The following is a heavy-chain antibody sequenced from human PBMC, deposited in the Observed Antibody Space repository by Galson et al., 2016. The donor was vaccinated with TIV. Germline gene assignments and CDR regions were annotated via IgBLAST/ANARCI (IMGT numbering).Heavy chain of an antibody. V-gene: IGHV1-69*10. CDR2: IIPILGIV. CDR3: AMGLIAAAGAVDS. J-gene: IGHJ4*02. D-gene: IGHD6-13*01. CDR1: GGSFRTYA. Sequence: SVKVSCKASGGSFRTYAITWVRQAPGHGLEWMGGIIPILGIVNYAQKFQGRVTITADISASPVYMELSSPRSDDTAVYYRAMGLIAAAGAVDSWGQGTLVTVSS.